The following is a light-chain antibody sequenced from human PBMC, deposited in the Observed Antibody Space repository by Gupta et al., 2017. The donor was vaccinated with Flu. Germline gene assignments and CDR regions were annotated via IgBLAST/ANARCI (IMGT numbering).Light chain of an antibody. CDR1: QSVGAD. J-gene: IGKJ4*01. CDR2: GAS. V-gene: IGKV3-15*01. Sequence: RATLSCRTSQSVGADLAWYQHKPGQAPRLLIYGASTRASGFPDRFRGSGSGTEFILTITSLQSEDSGVYYCQQYSHWPPLTFGGGTKVEI. CDR3: QQYSHWPPLT.